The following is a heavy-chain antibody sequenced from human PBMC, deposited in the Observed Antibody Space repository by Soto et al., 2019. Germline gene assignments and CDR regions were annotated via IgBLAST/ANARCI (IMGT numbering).Heavy chain of an antibody. J-gene: IGHJ6*02. CDR3: AARGIALYGMDV. CDR2: IYYSGST. V-gene: IGHV4-31*03. Sequence: QVQLQESGPGLVKPSQTLSLTCTVSGGSISSGGYYWSWIRQPPGKGLEWIGYIYYSGSTYYNPSLKSRVTISVDTSKNQFSLKVSSVTAADTAVYYCAARGIALYGMDVWGQGTTVTVSS. D-gene: IGHD6-13*01. CDR1: GGSISSGGYY.